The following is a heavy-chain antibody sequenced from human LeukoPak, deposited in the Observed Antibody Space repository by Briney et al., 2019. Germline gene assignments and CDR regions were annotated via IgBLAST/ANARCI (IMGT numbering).Heavy chain of an antibody. D-gene: IGHD4-23*01. J-gene: IGHJ4*02. V-gene: IGHV4-59*08. Sequence: PSETLSLTCAVSGGSISSYYWTWIRQPPGKGLEWIGYIYYSGSTNYNPSLRSRVTISVDTSKNQFSLKLSSVTAADTAVYYCARRRGSSGNCDPWYYDYWGQGTLVTVSS. CDR2: IYYSGST. CDR3: ARRRGSSGNCDPWYYDY. CDR1: GGSISSYY.